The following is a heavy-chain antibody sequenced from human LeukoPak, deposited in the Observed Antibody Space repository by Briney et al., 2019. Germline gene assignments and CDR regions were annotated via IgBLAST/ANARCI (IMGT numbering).Heavy chain of an antibody. D-gene: IGHD3-3*01. V-gene: IGHV3-21*01. CDR1: GFTFSNYW. Sequence: PGGSLRLSCAASGFTFSNYWMGWVRQAPGKGLEWVSSISSSSCYIYYADSVKGRFTISRDNAKNSLYLQMNSLRAEDTAVYYCARDWNDFWSGYYLIDYYYYMDVWGKGTTVTVSS. CDR2: ISSSSCYI. CDR3: ARDWNDFWSGYYLIDYYYYMDV. J-gene: IGHJ6*03.